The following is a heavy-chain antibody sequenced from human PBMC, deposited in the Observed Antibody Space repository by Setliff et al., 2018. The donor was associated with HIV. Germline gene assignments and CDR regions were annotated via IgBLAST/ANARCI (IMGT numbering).Heavy chain of an antibody. Sequence: ASVKVSCKASGYTFSTYGLTWVRQAPGQGLEWMGWNRADNGHTDYAQKFQGRVTMTADTSTSTAYMEMRTLRSDDTAVYYCARVQGINITLARGASAGLDVWGKGTTVTVSS. CDR1: GYTFSTYG. V-gene: IGHV1-18*01. J-gene: IGHJ6*04. D-gene: IGHD3-10*01. CDR2: NRADNGHT. CDR3: ARVQGINITLARGASAGLDV.